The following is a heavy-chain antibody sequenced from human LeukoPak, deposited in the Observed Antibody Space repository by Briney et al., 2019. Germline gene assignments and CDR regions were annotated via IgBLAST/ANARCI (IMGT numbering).Heavy chain of an antibody. CDR1: GFTFSDYY. Sequence: GGSLRLSCAASGFTFSDYYMSWIRQAPGKGLEWVSYISSSSSYTNYADSVKGRFTISRDNAKNSLYLQMNSLRAEGTAVYYCARARIAAAGPFDYWGQGTLVTVSS. J-gene: IGHJ4*02. D-gene: IGHD6-13*01. CDR2: ISSSSSYT. CDR3: ARARIAAAGPFDY. V-gene: IGHV3-11*06.